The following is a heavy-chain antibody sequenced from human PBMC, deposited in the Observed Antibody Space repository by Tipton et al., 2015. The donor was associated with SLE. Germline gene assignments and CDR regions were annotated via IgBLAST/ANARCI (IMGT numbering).Heavy chain of an antibody. D-gene: IGHD3-3*01. Sequence: SLRLSCAASGFTFSSYGMHWVRQAPGKGLEWVAFIRYDGSNKYYADSVKGRFTISRDNSKNTLYLQMNSLRAEDTAVYYCASQYYDFCRYWGQGTLVTVSS. CDR2: IRYDGSNK. V-gene: IGHV3-30*02. CDR1: GFTFSSYG. CDR3: ASQYYDFCRY. J-gene: IGHJ4*02.